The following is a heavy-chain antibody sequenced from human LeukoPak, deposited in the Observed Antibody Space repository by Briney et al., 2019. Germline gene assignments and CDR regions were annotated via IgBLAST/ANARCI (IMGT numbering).Heavy chain of an antibody. V-gene: IGHV4-59*01. D-gene: IGHD3-3*01. CDR1: GGSITNYY. J-gene: IGHJ4*02. Sequence: SETLSLTCSVSGGSITNYYWSWIRQPPGKGLEWIGYLYYSGDTNYNPSLKSRVTISVDTSKNQFSLSLSSVTAADTAVYYCASSHPLGSNNDYYTPFDYWGQGALVTVSS. CDR2: LYYSGDT. CDR3: ASSHPLGSNNDYYTPFDY.